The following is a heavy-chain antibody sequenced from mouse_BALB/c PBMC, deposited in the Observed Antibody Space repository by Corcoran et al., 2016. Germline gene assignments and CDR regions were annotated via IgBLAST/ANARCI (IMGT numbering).Heavy chain of an antibody. CDR3: AREPRAMDY. CDR2: INTNTGEP. CDR1: GYTFTNNG. V-gene: IGHV9-3-1*01. Sequence: QIQLVQSGPELKEPGETVKISCKASGYTFTNNGMNWVKQAPGKGLKWMGWINTNTGEPTYTDDFKGRFAFSLETSASTAYLQINNLKNEDTATYFCAREPRAMDYWGQGTSVTVSS. J-gene: IGHJ4*01.